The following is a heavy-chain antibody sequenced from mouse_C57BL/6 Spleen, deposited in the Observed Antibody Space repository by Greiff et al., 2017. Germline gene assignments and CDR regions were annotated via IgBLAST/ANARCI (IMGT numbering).Heavy chain of an antibody. CDR2: LNPGSGGT. CDR1: GYAFTNYL. D-gene: IGHD2-2*01. CDR3: ARERGGYYDAMDY. J-gene: IGHJ4*01. V-gene: IGHV1-54*01. Sequence: QVQLQQSGAELVRPGTSVKVSCKASGYAFTNYLIEWVKQRPGQGLEWIGVLNPGSGGTNYNEKFKGKATLTADKSSSTAYMQLSSLTSEDSAVYFCARERGGYYDAMDYWGQGTSVTVSS.